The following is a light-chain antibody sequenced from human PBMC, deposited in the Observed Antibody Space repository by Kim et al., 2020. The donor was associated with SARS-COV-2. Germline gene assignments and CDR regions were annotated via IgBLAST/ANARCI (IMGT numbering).Light chain of an antibody. CDR1: KIGSKS. CDR3: PVWDSSSDYVV. Sequence: SYELTQPPSVSVAPGKTARITCGGNKIGSKSVHWYQQKPGQAPVLVIYYDSDRPAGIPARFSGSNSGNTATLTISRVEAGDEADYSCPVWDSSSDYVVF. J-gene: IGLJ2*01. CDR2: YDS. V-gene: IGLV3-21*04.